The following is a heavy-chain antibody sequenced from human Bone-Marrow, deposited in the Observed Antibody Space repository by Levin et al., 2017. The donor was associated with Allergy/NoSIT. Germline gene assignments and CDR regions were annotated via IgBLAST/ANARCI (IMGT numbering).Heavy chain of an antibody. CDR1: GFTFSSYA. CDR3: AREPYDFWSGYYFLWDGMDV. J-gene: IGHJ6*02. CDR2: ISYDGSNK. Sequence: GGSLRLSCAASGFTFSSYAMHWVRQAPGKGLEWVAVISYDGSNKYYADSVKGRFTISRDNSKNTLYLQMNSLRAEDTAVYYCAREPYDFWSGYYFLWDGMDVWGQGTTVTVSS. V-gene: IGHV3-30*04. D-gene: IGHD3-3*01.